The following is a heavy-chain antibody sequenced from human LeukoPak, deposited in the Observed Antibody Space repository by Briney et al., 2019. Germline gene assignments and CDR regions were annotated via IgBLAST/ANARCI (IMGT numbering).Heavy chain of an antibody. CDR2: INPNSGGT. Sequence: ASVKVSCKASGYTFTGYYMHWVRQAPGQGLEWMGWINPNSGGTNYAQKFQGRVTMTRDTSISTAYMELSRLRSDDTAVYYCARGIAVAGTPLYYYYGMDVWGQGTTVTVSS. CDR3: ARGIAVAGTPLYYYYGMDV. V-gene: IGHV1-2*02. CDR1: GYTFTGYY. D-gene: IGHD6-19*01. J-gene: IGHJ6*02.